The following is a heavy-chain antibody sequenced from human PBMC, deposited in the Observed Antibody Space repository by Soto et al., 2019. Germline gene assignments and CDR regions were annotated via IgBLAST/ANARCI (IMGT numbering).Heavy chain of an antibody. CDR2: INHSGST. V-gene: IGHV4-34*01. D-gene: IGHD3-10*01. J-gene: IGHJ4*02. Sequence: QVQLQQWGAGLLKPSETLSLTCAVYGGSFSGYYWSWIRQPPGKGLMWIGEINHSGSTNYNLSLKSRVTISVDTSKNQFSLKLSSVTAADTAVYYCARGRAQYYYGSGSYSYWGQGTLVTVSS. CDR1: GGSFSGYY. CDR3: ARGRAQYYYGSGSYSY.